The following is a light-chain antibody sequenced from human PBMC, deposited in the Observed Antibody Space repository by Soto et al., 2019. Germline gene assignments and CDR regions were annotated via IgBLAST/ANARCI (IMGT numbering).Light chain of an antibody. CDR2: GAS. CDR3: QQYGSSGT. V-gene: IGKV3-20*01. CDR1: QSVSNNY. Sequence: EIVLTQAPGTLSLSPGERATLSCRASQSVSNNYLAWYQQKPGQDPRLLIYGASNRATGIPDRFSGSGSGTDFTLTLSRLEPEDCAVYFCQQYGSSGTFGQGTKVEIK. J-gene: IGKJ1*01.